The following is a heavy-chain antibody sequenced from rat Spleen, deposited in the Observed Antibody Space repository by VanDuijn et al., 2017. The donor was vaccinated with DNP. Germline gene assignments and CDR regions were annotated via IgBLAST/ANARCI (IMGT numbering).Heavy chain of an antibody. CDR3: AGRPPPTRGPFDY. CDR1: GFTFSNYD. CDR2: ISPSGGST. D-gene: IGHD1-4*01. J-gene: IGHJ2*01. Sequence: EVQLVESGGGLVQPGRSLKLSCAASGFTFSNYDMAWVRQAPTKGLEWVASISPSGGSTYYRDSVKGRFIISRNNAKSTLYLQMDSLRSDDTATYYCAGRPPPTRGPFDYWGQGIMVTVSS. V-gene: IGHV5-25*01.